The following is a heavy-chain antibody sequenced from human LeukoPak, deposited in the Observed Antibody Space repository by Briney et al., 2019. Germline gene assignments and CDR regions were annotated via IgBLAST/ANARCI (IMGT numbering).Heavy chain of an antibody. V-gene: IGHV4-59*01. D-gene: IGHD6-6*01. J-gene: IGHJ6*03. CDR3: ARGRVAARPSNYYMDV. CDR1: GASISSYY. CDR2: IYYSGST. Sequence: SETLSLTCTVSGASISSYYWSWIRQPPGKGLERIGHIYYSGSTNYNPSLKSRVTVSVDTSKNQFSLKLSSVTAADTAVYYCARGRVAARPSNYYMDVWGKGTTVTVSS.